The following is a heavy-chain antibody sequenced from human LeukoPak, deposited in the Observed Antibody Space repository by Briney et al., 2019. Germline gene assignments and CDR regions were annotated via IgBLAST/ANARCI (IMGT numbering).Heavy chain of an antibody. V-gene: IGHV3-15*01. CDR2: IKSKVDGGTT. CDR1: GFTFSNAW. CDR3: TTYNR. D-gene: IGHD2/OR15-2a*01. J-gene: IGHJ4*02. Sequence: GGSLRLSCAASGFTFSNAWMSWVRQAPGKGLEWVGRIKSKVDGGTTDYGAPVKGRFTISRDDSKNTLYLQMNSLKTEDTAVYYCTTYNRWGQGTLVTVSS.